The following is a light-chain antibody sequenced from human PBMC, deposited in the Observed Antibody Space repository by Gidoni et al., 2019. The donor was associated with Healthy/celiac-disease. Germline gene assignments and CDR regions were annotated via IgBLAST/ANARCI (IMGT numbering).Light chain of an antibody. V-gene: IGKV3-20*01. CDR1: QTLSSHS. J-gene: IGKJ4*01. Sequence: EIVLTQSPGTLSLSPGERATLSCRASQTLSSHSVAWYQQKPGQAPRLVIYGASSRATGIPDRFSGRGSGTDFTIIITRLEPEDFALYYCQQYGGSPLTFGGGTKIE. CDR3: QQYGGSPLT. CDR2: GAS.